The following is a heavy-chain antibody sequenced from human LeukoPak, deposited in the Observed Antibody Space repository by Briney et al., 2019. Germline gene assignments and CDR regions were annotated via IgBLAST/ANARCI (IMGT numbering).Heavy chain of an antibody. V-gene: IGHV3-11*01. CDR2: ISSSGSTI. CDR3: ARHYDYVWGSYHYGNDY. CDR1: GGSFSGYY. D-gene: IGHD3-16*02. J-gene: IGHJ4*02. Sequence: PSETLSLTCAVSGGSFSGYYWSWIRQAPGKGLEWVSYISSSGSTIYYADSVKGRFTISRDNAKNSLYLQMNSLRAEDTAVYYCARHYDYVWGSYHYGNDYWGQGTLVTVSS.